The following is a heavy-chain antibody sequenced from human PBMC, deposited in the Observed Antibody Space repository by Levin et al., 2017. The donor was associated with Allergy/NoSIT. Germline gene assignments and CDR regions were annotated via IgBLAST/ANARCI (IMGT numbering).Heavy chain of an antibody. CDR3: ARRGTRDYYYYMDV. V-gene: IGHV5-51*01. Sequence: RGESLKISCQGSGYSFTSYWIGWVRQMPGKGLEWMGIIYPGDSDTRYSPSFQGQDTISADKSISTAYLQWSSLKASDTAIYYCARRGTRDYYYYMDVWGKGTTVTVSS. CDR2: IYPGDSDT. J-gene: IGHJ6*03. CDR1: GYSFTSYW. D-gene: IGHD1-1*01.